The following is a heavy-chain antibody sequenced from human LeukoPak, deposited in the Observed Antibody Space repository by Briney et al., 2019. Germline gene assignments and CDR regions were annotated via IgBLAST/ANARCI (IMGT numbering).Heavy chain of an antibody. J-gene: IGHJ4*02. Sequence: GRSLRLSCTASGFTFGDYAMSWLRQAPGKGLEWVGFIRSKAYGGTTEYAASVKGRFTISRDDSKSIAYLQMNSLKTEDTAVYYCTSGSSWSNYWGQGTLVTVSS. CDR2: IRSKAYGGTT. D-gene: IGHD6-13*01. CDR1: GFTFGDYA. CDR3: TSGSSWSNY. V-gene: IGHV3-49*03.